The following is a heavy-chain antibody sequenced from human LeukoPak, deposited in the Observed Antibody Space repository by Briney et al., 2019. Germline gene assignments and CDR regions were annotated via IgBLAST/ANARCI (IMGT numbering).Heavy chain of an antibody. Sequence: ASVKVSCKASGYTFNVYYMHWVRQAPGQGLEWMGWINPKRGGTKYAQKFQGRVTMTRDTSISTVYMELSRLRSDDTAVYYCARVRYDYGAKDFDYWGQGTLVTVSS. CDR1: GYTFNVYY. CDR3: ARVRYDYGAKDFDY. D-gene: IGHD4-23*01. CDR2: INPKRGGT. V-gene: IGHV1-2*02. J-gene: IGHJ4*02.